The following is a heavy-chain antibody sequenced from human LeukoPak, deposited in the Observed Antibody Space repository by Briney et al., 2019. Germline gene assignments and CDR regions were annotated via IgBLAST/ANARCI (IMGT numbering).Heavy chain of an antibody. CDR2: ISSSYSYV. D-gene: IGHD1-26*01. CDR3: ARDPTSSWETAFDI. J-gene: IGHJ3*02. Sequence: GGSLRLSCAASGFTFTTYWMGWVRQAPGKGLEWVSSISSSYSYVYYADSVKGRFTISRDDAKNSLYLQMNSLRAEDTAVYYCARDPTSSWETAFDIWGQGTMVIVSS. V-gene: IGHV3-21*01. CDR1: GFTFTTYW.